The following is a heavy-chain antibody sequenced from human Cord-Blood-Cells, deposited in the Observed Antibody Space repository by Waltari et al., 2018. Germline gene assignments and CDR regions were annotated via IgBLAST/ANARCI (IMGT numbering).Heavy chain of an antibody. V-gene: IGHV3-73*02. Sequence: EVQLVESGGGLVQPGGSLKLSCAASGFTFSGSAMHWVRQASGKGLEWVGRIRSKANSDATAYAASVKGRFTISRDDSKNTAYLQMNSLKTEDTAVYYCTSLHYYDSSGYYYWGQGTLVTVSS. CDR3: TSLHYYDSSGYYY. CDR2: IRSKANSDAT. J-gene: IGHJ4*02. CDR1: GFTFSGSA. D-gene: IGHD3-22*01.